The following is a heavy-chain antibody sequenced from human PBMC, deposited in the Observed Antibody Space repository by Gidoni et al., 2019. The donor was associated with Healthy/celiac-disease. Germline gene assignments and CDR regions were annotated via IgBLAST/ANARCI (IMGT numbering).Heavy chain of an antibody. CDR1: GFTFSSYG. Sequence: QVQLVESGGGVVQPGRSLRLSCAASGFTFSSYGMHWVRQAPGKGLGWVAVISYDGSNKYYADSVKGRFTISRDNSKNTLYLQMNSLRAEDTAVYYCAKDLRIAAAEDQNYYYYYGMDVWGQGTTVTVSS. CDR3: AKDLRIAAAEDQNYYYYYGMDV. CDR2: ISYDGSNK. D-gene: IGHD6-13*01. J-gene: IGHJ6*02. V-gene: IGHV3-30*18.